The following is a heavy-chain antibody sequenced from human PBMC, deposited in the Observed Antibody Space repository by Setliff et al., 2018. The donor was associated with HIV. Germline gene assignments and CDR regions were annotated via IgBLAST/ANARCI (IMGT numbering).Heavy chain of an antibody. D-gene: IGHD2-15*01. Sequence: GASVKVSCKTSGYTFTNYYMHWMRQAPGQGLEWMGGVNTVGGGASYAQKFQGRLTVTRDTSTSTVYMELSSLRSEDTAVYYCAREGQVVVTAKGFDYWGLGTLVTVSS. CDR2: VNTVGGGA. V-gene: IGHV1-46*01. CDR1: GYTFTNYY. J-gene: IGHJ4*02. CDR3: AREGQVVVTAKGFDY.